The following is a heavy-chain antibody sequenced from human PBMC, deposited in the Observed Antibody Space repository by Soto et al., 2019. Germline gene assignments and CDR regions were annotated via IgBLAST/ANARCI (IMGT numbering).Heavy chain of an antibody. CDR2: ISNDGTKK. J-gene: IGHJ4*02. CDR3: AGDDAFNLYFDH. D-gene: IGHD1-20*01. Sequence: GGSLRLSCATSGFTFRSYGMHWVRQAPGKGLEWLAVISNDGTKKFFADSVKGRLTLSRDNLKNTLNLHMSSLRAEDTAVYYCAGDDAFNLYFDHWGPGTLVTVSS. V-gene: IGHV3-33*05. CDR1: GFTFRSYG.